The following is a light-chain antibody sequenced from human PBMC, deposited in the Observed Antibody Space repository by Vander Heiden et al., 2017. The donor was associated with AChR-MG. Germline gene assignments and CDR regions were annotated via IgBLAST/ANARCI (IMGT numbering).Light chain of an antibody. V-gene: IGLV1-40*01. CDR1: TPNVGAYE. CDR2: ANR. CDR3: QSYDSSLSAWV. J-gene: IGLJ3*02. Sequence: QSVLTQPPSVPGPPGPRATIPSAASTPNVGAYEVHWYLQLPGTAPKLLIQANRNRPAGVPDRFSGSKSGTSASLAITGLQAGDEAEYYCQSYDSSLSAWVFGGGTKLTVL.